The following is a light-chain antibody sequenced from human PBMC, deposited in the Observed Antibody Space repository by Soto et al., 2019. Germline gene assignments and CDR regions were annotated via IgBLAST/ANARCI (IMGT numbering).Light chain of an antibody. CDR1: SSDVGGYNY. V-gene: IGLV2-8*01. CDR2: EVS. CDR3: SSYAGSNRV. J-gene: IGLJ1*01. Sequence: QSALTQPPSASWSPGQSVTISCTGTSSDVGGYNYVSWYQQHPGKAPKLLIYEVSERPSGVPDRFSGSKSGNTASLTVSGLQAEDEADYYCSSYAGSNRVFGTGTKVTVL.